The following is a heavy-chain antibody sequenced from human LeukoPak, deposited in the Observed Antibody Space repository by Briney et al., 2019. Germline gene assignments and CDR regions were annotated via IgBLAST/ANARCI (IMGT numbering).Heavy chain of an antibody. CDR3: ARVRYDGSGYYSISDY. V-gene: IGHV3-74*01. CDR1: GFIFSNYW. Sequence: PGGSLRLSCAASGFIFSNYWMNWVRQAPGKGLMWVSRMNSDGSSRTYADSVKGRFTISRDNAKNSLYLQMNSLRAEDTAVYYCARVRYDGSGYYSISDYWGQGTLVTVSS. CDR2: MNSDGSSR. D-gene: IGHD3-22*01. J-gene: IGHJ4*02.